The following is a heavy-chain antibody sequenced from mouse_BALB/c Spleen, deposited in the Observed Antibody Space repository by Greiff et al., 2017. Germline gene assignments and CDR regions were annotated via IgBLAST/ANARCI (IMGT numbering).Heavy chain of an antibody. CDR1: GYSFTGYF. CDR3: ARYYDYAGGFAY. D-gene: IGHD2-4*01. Sequence: EVQLQESGPELVKPGASVKISCKASGYSFTGYFMNWVMQSHGKSLEWIGRINPYNGDTFYNQKFKGKATLTVDKSSSTAHMELRSLASEDSAVYYCARYYDYAGGFAYWGQGTLVTVSA. V-gene: IGHV1-20*02. J-gene: IGHJ3*01. CDR2: INPYNGDT.